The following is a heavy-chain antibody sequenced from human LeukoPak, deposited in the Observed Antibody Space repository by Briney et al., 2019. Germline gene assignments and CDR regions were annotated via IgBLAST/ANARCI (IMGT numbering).Heavy chain of an antibody. V-gene: IGHV3-21*01. CDR2: ISSSSSYI. D-gene: IGHD6-13*01. J-gene: IGHJ4*02. CDR3: ARAKTIGIAAAGADY. Sequence: GGSLRLSCAASGFTFSGYSMNWVRQAPGKGLEWVSSISSSSSYIYYADSVKGRFTISRDNAKNSLYPQMNSLRAEDTAVYYCARAKTIGIAAAGADYWGQGTLVTVSS. CDR1: GFTFSGYS.